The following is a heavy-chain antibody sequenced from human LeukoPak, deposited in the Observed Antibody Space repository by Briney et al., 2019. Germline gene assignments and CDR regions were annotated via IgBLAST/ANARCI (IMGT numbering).Heavy chain of an antibody. CDR1: GGSISSGGYY. J-gene: IGHJ6*03. V-gene: IGHV4-30-2*01. Sequence: PSQTLSLTCTVSGGSISSGGYYWSWIRQPPGKGLEWIGYIYHSGSTNYNPSLKSRVTISVDTSKNQFSLKLSSVTAADTAVYYCARVPSYSNYYYYYMDVWGKGTTVTVS. CDR3: ARVPSYSNYYYYYMDV. D-gene: IGHD4-11*01. CDR2: IYHSGST.